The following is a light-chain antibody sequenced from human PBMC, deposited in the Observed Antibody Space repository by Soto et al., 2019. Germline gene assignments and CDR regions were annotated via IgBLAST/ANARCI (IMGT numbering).Light chain of an antibody. V-gene: IGKV1-39*01. CDR3: QQSYSNPWT. CDR1: QSISSY. J-gene: IGKJ1*01. CDR2: AAS. Sequence: DIQMTQSPSSLSASVGDRVTITGRASQSISSYLNWYQQKPGKAPKLLIYAASSLRSGVPSRFSGSGSGTDFTLTISSLQPEDFETYYCQQSYSNPWTFGQGTKVDIK.